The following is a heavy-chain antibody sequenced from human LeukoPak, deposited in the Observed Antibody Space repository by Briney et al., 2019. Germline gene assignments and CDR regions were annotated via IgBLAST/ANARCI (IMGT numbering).Heavy chain of an antibody. D-gene: IGHD2-15*01. V-gene: IGHV3-64*01. CDR3: ARAENHCSGASCYSRWYFDL. Sequence: GGSLRLSCAASGFTFSSFAMHWVRQAPGKGLEYVSAIRSNGGSTYYANSVKGRFTISRDNSKNRLDLQMGGLRAEDMAVYYCARAENHCSGASCYSRWYFDLWGRGTLVIVSS. CDR1: GFTFSSFA. J-gene: IGHJ2*01. CDR2: IRSNGGST.